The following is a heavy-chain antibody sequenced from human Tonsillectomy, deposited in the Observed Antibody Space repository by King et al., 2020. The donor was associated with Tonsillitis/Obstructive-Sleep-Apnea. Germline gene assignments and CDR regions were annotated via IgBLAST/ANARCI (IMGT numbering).Heavy chain of an antibody. V-gene: IGHV3-23*01. J-gene: IGHJ4*02. Sequence: VQLQESGGGLVQPGGSLRLSCAASGFTFSSYSMNWVRQAPGKGLEWVSVISGSGGITDYEDSVKGRFTISRDNSKNTLYLQMSSLRADDTAIYYCARDIQRGRPTSTGFDYWGQGTLVTVSS. CDR3: ARDIQRGRPTSTGFDY. D-gene: IGHD1-1*01. CDR1: GFTFSSYS. CDR2: ISGSGGIT.